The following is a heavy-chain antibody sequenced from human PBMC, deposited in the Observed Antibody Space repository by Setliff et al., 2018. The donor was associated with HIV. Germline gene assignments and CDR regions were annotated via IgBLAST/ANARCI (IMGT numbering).Heavy chain of an antibody. CDR3: ARDGCDGNKCYLYNWFDP. CDR2: INAGNGNT. D-gene: IGHD2-15*01. Sequence: ASVKVSCKASGYTFSSHSIHWVRQAPGQGLEWMGWINAGNGNTRYSQKFQRRSTITRDTSASTVFMELSSLTSEDTAVYYCARDGCDGNKCYLYNWFDPWGQGTLVTVSS. CDR1: GYTFSSHS. V-gene: IGHV1-3*01. J-gene: IGHJ5*02.